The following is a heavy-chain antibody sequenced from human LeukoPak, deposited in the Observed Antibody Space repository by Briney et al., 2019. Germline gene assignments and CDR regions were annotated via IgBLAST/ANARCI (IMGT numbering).Heavy chain of an antibody. CDR1: GGTFSSYA. Sequence: GASVKVSCKASGGTFSSYAISWVRQAPGQGLEWMGGIIPIFGTANYAQKFQDRVTITTDESTSTAYMELSSLRSEDTAVYYCAGRDYYGSGRSKNFDYWGQGTLVTVSS. D-gene: IGHD3-10*01. V-gene: IGHV1-69*05. CDR2: IIPIFGTA. CDR3: AGRDYYGSGRSKNFDY. J-gene: IGHJ4*02.